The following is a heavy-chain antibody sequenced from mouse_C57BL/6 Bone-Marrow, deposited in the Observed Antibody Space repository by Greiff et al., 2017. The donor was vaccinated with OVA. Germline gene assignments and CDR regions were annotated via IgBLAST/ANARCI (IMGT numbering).Heavy chain of an antibody. Sequence: EVQLQESGGGLVKPGGSLKLSCAASGFTFSSYAMSWVRQTPEKRLEWVATISDGGSYTYYPDNVKGRFTISRDNAKNNLYLQMSHLKSEDTAMYYCARDPYYYGSSYAWFAYWGQGTLVTVSA. CDR3: ARDPYYYGSSYAWFAY. V-gene: IGHV5-4*01. J-gene: IGHJ3*01. CDR1: GFTFSSYA. CDR2: ISDGGSYT. D-gene: IGHD1-1*01.